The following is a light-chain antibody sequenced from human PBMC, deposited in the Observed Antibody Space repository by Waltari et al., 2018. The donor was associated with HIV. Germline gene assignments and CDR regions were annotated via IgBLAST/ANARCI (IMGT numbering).Light chain of an antibody. CDR2: DTT. CDR3: LLFFGATRV. J-gene: IGLJ2*01. CDR1: LAVPRYNY. Sequence: VVPQAPSSPVSPGASIILPCRSSHLAVPRYNYPYWSQQKPGQAPTTLIHDTTQRHFWTPARFSGFLLGDKAALTLSGALSEDEGVYFCLLFFGATRVFGGGTMVTVL. V-gene: IGLV7-46*01.